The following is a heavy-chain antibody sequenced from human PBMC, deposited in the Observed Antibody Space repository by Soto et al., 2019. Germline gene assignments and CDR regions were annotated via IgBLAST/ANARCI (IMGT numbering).Heavy chain of an antibody. V-gene: IGHV3-7*01. CDR2: VNEDGSKR. CDR1: GFSLTPYW. Sequence: EVQLVESGGGLVQSGGSLRLSCLASGFSLTPYWMSWVRQTPGKGLEWVAKVNEDGSKRDYMESVEGRFTISRDNAKNSVSLPMDSQRVDDTAMYYCTRWDGRCSGGSCFFDSWGQGTLVTVSS. CDR3: TRWDGRCSGGSCFFDS. J-gene: IGHJ4*02. D-gene: IGHD2-15*01.